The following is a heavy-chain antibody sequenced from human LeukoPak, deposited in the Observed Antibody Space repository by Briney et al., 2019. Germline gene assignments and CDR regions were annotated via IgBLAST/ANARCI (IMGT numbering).Heavy chain of an antibody. J-gene: IGHJ4*02. D-gene: IGHD1-26*01. CDR3: AKDRDSGSYLDCFDY. V-gene: IGHV3-23*01. Sequence: GGSLRLSCAASGFTFSSYATSWVRQAPGKGLEWVSAISGSGGSTYYADSVKGRFTIPRDNSKNTLYLQMNSLRAEDTAVYYCAKDRDSGSYLDCFDYWGQGTLVTVSS. CDR2: ISGSGGST. CDR1: GFTFSSYA.